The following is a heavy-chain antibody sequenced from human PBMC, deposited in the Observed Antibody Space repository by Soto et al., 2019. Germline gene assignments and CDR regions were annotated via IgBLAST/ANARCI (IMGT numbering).Heavy chain of an antibody. CDR1: GFTFSTYA. CDR3: ARGHTRADDDNWFDP. CDR2: ISYDGTNK. D-gene: IGHD1-1*01. Sequence: GGSLRLSCAASGFTFSTYAMHWVRQAPGKGLEWVAIISYDGTNKYYADSVKGRFTISRDNSKNTLYLQMNSLRAEDTAVYYCARGHTRADDDNWFDPWGQGTLVTVSS. V-gene: IGHV3-30-3*01. J-gene: IGHJ5*02.